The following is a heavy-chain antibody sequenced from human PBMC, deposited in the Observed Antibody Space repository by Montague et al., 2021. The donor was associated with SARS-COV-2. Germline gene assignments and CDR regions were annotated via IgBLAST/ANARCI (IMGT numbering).Heavy chain of an antibody. J-gene: IGHJ4*02. D-gene: IGHD4-17*01. Sequence: SETLSLTCSVSGGSISSTDHYWDWIRQAPGKGLEFIGSIYYTGTTYYNPSLKGRVTISVDTSKNQFSLKVTSLTAADTAKYYCARCLLHGSERRGQFEHWGQGALVTVSS. CDR3: ARCLLHGSERRGQFEH. V-gene: IGHV4-39*07. CDR2: IYYTGTT. CDR1: GGSISSTDHY.